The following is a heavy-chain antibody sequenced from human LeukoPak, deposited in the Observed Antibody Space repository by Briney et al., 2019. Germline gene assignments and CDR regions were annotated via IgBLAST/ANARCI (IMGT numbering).Heavy chain of an antibody. CDR2: ITSGSSTI. CDR3: ARYSGGYLDY. Sequence: GGSLRLSCAASGFTFSSYNMKWVRQAPGKGLEWVSYITSGSSTIYYADSVKGRFTISRDNAKNSLYLQMKSLRAEDTAVYYCARYSGGYLDYWGQGTLVTASS. J-gene: IGHJ4*02. V-gene: IGHV3-48*01. D-gene: IGHD1-26*01. CDR1: GFTFSSYN.